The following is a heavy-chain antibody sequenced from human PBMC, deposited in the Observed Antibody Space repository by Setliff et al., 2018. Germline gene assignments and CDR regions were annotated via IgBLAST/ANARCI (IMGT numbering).Heavy chain of an antibody. CDR3: ARASRFGTTVYRGSYYMDV. V-gene: IGHV7-4-1*01. J-gene: IGHJ6*03. D-gene: IGHD4-4*01. Sequence: ASVKVSCKASGYTFTTYAISWMRQAPGQGLEWMGWINTNTGNPSYAQGFTGRFVFSLDTSVSTAYLQIYSLKAEDTAVYYCARASRFGTTVYRGSYYMDVWGEGTTVTVSS. CDR1: GYTFTTYA. CDR2: INTNTGNP.